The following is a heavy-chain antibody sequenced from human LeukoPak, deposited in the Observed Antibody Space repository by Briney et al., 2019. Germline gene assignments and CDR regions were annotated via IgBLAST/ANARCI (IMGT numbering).Heavy chain of an antibody. CDR1: GFTFSSYA. CDR3: AKGVRYCSSTSCYRHWFDP. V-gene: IGHV3-23*01. J-gene: IGHJ5*02. CDR2: ISGSGGST. Sequence: GGSLRLSCAASGFTFSSYAMSWVRQAPGKGLEWVSAISGSGGSTYYADSVKGRFTISRDNSKNTLYLQMNSLRAEDTAVYYCAKGVRYCSSTSCYRHWFDPWGQGTLVTVSS. D-gene: IGHD2-2*01.